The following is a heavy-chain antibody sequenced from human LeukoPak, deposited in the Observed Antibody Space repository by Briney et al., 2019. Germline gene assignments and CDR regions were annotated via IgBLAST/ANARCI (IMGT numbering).Heavy chain of an antibody. CDR2: IYYSGST. D-gene: IGHD6-6*01. CDR1: GGSISSYY. CDR3: ARQQLGAINCFDP. Sequence: PSETLSLTCTVSGGSISSYYWSWFRQPPGKGLEWIGYIYYSGSTNYNPSLKSRVTISVDTTKRQFSLKLSSVTAADTAVYYCARQQLGAINCFDPWGQGTLVTVSS. J-gene: IGHJ5*02. V-gene: IGHV4-59*08.